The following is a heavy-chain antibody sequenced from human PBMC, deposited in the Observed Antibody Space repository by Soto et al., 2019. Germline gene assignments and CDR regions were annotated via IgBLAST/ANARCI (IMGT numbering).Heavy chain of an antibody. CDR2: IYHSGST. D-gene: IGHD4-4*01. Sequence: PSETLSLTCAVSGGSISSGGYSWSWIRQPPGKGLEWIGYIYHSGSTYYNQSLKSRVTISVDRSKNQFYLKLSSVTAADTAVYYCARGMTTVTTIDYWGQGTLVTVSS. CDR3: ARGMTTVTTIDY. J-gene: IGHJ4*02. V-gene: IGHV4-30-2*01. CDR1: GGSISSGGYS.